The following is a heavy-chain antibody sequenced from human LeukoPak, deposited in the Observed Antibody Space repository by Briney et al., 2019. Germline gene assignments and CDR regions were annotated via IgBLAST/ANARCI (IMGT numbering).Heavy chain of an antibody. CDR3: AKDLYYFGSGSHDY. D-gene: IGHD3-10*01. Sequence: QAGGSLRLSCAAPGFIFSSYAMSWVRQAPGKGLEWVSGISGSADITDYADSVKGRFTISRDNSKNTLYLQMNSLRAEDTAVYYCAKDLYYFGSGSHDYWGQGTLVTVSS. CDR2: ISGSADIT. J-gene: IGHJ4*02. V-gene: IGHV3-23*01. CDR1: GFIFSSYA.